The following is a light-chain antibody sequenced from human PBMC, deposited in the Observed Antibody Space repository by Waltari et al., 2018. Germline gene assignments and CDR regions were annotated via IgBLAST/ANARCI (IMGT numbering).Light chain of an antibody. Sequence: SSELTQDPAVSVALGQTVRITCQGDSLRRYYASWYQQRPGQAPILVLYGQDNRPSGIPDRFSGSTSGNTASLTITGAQAEDEADYYCLSRDTSSTRLFGVGTRLTV. V-gene: IGLV3-19*01. CDR3: LSRDTSSTRL. CDR2: GQD. CDR1: SLRRYY. J-gene: IGLJ2*01.